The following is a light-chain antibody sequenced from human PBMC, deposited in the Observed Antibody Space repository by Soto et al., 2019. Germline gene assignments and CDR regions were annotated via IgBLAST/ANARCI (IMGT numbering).Light chain of an antibody. Sequence: EIVLTQSPGTLSLSPGERATLSCRASQSVSSSYLAWYQQKPGQAPRLLISGASSRATDIPDRFSGSGSATDFTLTISRLEPEDFALYYCQHYGRSPITFGQGTRLEIK. CDR3: QHYGRSPIT. CDR1: QSVSSSY. J-gene: IGKJ5*01. V-gene: IGKV3-20*01. CDR2: GAS.